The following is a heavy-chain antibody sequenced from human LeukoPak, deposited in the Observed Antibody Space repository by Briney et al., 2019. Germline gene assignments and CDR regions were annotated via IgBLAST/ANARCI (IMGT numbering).Heavy chain of an antibody. Sequence: PSETLSLTCTVSGYSISTGYYWDWIRQPPGKGLEWIGTFYHGGSTYYNPSLKSRIKTSLDISKNHFSLIVTSVTAADTAVYYCARYVLRFFDWSSDGFDVWGQGTKVSVSS. CDR3: ARYVLRFFDWSSDGFDV. CDR2: FYHGGST. V-gene: IGHV4-38-2*02. D-gene: IGHD3-9*01. J-gene: IGHJ3*01. CDR1: GYSISTGYY.